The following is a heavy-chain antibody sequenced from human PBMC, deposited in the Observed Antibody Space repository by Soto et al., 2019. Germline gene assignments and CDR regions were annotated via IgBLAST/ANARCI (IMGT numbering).Heavy chain of an antibody. CDR1: GYTFTSYG. V-gene: IGHV1-18*01. J-gene: IGHJ4*02. CDR3: GRAVPYCISTSCYPTIAAASDY. CDR2: ISAYNGNT. D-gene: IGHD2-2*01. Sequence: ASVKVSCKASGYTFTSYGISWVRQAPGQGLEWMGWISAYNGNTNYAQKLQGRVTMTTDTSTSTAYMELRSLRSDDTAVYYCGRAVPYCISTSCYPTIAAASDYWGQRTLVTVSS.